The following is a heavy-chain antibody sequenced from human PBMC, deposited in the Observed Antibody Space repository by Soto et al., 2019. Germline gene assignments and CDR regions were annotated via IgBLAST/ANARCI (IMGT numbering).Heavy chain of an antibody. V-gene: IGHV2-5*02. D-gene: IGHD5-12*01. J-gene: IGHJ4*02. CDR2: IYWDDDQ. Sequence: QITLKESGPTLVKPTQTLTLTCTFSGFSLDTSGVGVGWIRQAPGEALEWLGVIYWDDDQRYSPALRNRLTITKDTSKNQVVLPMTNMNPVDAGTYYCARRRIYNGYDSWGQGTLVTVSS. CDR1: GFSLDTSGVG. CDR3: ARRRIYNGYDS.